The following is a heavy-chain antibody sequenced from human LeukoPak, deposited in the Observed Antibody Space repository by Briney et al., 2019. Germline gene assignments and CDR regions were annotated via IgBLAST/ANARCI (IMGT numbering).Heavy chain of an antibody. D-gene: IGHD6-19*01. CDR2: INHSGST. V-gene: IGHV4-39*07. J-gene: IGHJ4*02. CDR3: ARFRYSSGWYRDY. CDR1: GGSISSGGYY. Sequence: SETLSLTCTVSGGSISSGGYYWSWIRQPPGKGLEWIGEINHSGSTNYNPSLKSRVTISVDTSKNQFSLKLSSVTAADTAVYYCARFRYSSGWYRDYWGQGTLVTVSS.